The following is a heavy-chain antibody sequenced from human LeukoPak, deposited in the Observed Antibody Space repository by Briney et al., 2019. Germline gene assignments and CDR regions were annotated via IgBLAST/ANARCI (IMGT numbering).Heavy chain of an antibody. CDR2: IKQDGSEK. CDR3: ARVAHYYDFWSGYYSYYGMDV. V-gene: IGHV3-7*01. CDR1: GFTFSSYW. J-gene: IGHJ6*02. D-gene: IGHD3-3*01. Sequence: GGSLRLSCAASGFTFSSYWMSWVRQAPGKGLEWVANIKQDGSEKYYVDSVKGRFTISRDNAKNSLYLQTNSLRAEDTAVYYCARVAHYYDFWSGYYSYYGMDVWGQGTTVTVSS.